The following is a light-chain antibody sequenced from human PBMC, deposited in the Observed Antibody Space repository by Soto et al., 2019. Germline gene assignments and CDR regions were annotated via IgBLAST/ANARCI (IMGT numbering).Light chain of an antibody. V-gene: IGKV3-20*01. Sequence: EVVLTQSPGTLSLSPGERATLSCRASQSVAANSLAWYQQKRGQAPRLLSYGASSRATGIPDRFSGSGSGTDFTLTISRIEHEDFSVYYCHQYGTAPLTFSPGTKVAIK. J-gene: IGKJ3*01. CDR2: GAS. CDR1: QSVAANS. CDR3: HQYGTAPLT.